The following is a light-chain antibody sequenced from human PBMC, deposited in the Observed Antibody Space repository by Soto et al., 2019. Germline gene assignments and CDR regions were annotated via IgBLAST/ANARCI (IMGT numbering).Light chain of an antibody. J-gene: IGKJ1*01. CDR3: QQYGSSPRT. Sequence: EIVLTHSPGTLSLSPGERATLSCRASQSLNTDLAWYKQKPGQAPRVYIYGASTRATGIPDRFTGSGSGTEFTLTISRLEPEDFAVYYCQQYGSSPRTFGQGTKVDIK. CDR2: GAS. V-gene: IGKV3-20*01. CDR1: QSLNTD.